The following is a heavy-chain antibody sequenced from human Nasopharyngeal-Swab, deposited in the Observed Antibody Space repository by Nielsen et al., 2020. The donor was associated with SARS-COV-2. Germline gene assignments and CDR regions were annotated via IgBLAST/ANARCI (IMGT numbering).Heavy chain of an antibody. Sequence: SQTLSLTCAVYGGSFSSYYWSWIRQPPGKGLEWIGYIYYSGSTNYNPSLKSRVTISVDTSKNQFSLKLSSVTAADTAVYYCASYSPPNFDYWGQGTLVTVSS. D-gene: IGHD4-11*01. CDR2: IYYSGST. CDR1: GGSFSSYY. CDR3: ASYSPPNFDY. V-gene: IGHV4-59*13. J-gene: IGHJ4*02.